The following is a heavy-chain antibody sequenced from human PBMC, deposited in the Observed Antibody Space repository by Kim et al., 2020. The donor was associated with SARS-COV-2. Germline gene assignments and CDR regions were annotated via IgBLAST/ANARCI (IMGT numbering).Heavy chain of an antibody. D-gene: IGHD6-6*01. CDR1: GGSISSSSYY. CDR2: IYYSGST. CDR3: ARLLGVSDRRIAARCWFDP. V-gene: IGHV4-39*01. Sequence: SETLSLTCTVSGGSISSSSYYWGWIRQPPGKGLEWIGSIYYSGSTYYNPSLKSRVTISVDTSKNQFSLKLSSVTATDTAVYYCARLLGVSDRRIAARCWFDPWGQGTLVTVSS. J-gene: IGHJ5*02.